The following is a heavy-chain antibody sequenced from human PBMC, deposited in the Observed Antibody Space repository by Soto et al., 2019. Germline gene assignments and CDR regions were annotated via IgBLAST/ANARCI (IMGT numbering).Heavy chain of an antibody. V-gene: IGHV3-23*01. D-gene: IGHD2-8*02. CDR1: GFTFDTYV. CDR2: ISGSGITT. Sequence: LRLSCAASGFTFDTYVLSWVRQSPGKGLEWVASISGSGITTFYAESVRGRFIISRDNSNNSVFLQMAGLRADDTALYFCATTQRALSTGWHKFDYWGQGALVTVSS. J-gene: IGHJ4*02. CDR3: ATTQRALSTGWHKFDY.